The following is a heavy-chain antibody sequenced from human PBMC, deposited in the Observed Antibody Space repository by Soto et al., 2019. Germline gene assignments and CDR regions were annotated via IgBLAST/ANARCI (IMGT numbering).Heavy chain of an antibody. CDR2: ISPYNGDT. V-gene: IGHV1-18*01. CDR3: ARDQTKWLRDASDI. D-gene: IGHD2-8*01. J-gene: IGHJ3*02. Sequence: QVPLVQSGAEVKKPGASVKVSCKASGYTFVSFGINWVRQAPGQGLEWLGRISPYNGDTSYAEKFRGRVAMTTDTSSSRVYLELRSLRSHDTSVYYCARDQTKWLRDASDIWGQGSMVTVSS. CDR1: GYTFVSFG.